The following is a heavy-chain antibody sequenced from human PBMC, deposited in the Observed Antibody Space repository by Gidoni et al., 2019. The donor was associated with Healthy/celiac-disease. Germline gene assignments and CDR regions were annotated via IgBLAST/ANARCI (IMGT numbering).Heavy chain of an antibody. CDR1: GFTFSSSA. Sequence: EVQLLESGGGLVQPGGSLRPSCAASGFTFSSSAMSWVRQAPGKGLEWVSAISGSGGSTYYADSVKGRFTISRDNSKNTLYLQMNSLRAEDTAVYYCAKETTIFGVVKGGPFDYWGQGTLVTVSS. CDR3: AKETTIFGVVKGGPFDY. CDR2: ISGSGGST. D-gene: IGHD3-3*01. J-gene: IGHJ4*02. V-gene: IGHV3-23*01.